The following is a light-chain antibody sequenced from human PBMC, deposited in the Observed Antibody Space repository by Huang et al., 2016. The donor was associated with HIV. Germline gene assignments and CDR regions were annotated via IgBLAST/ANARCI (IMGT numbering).Light chain of an antibody. J-gene: IGKJ2*01. V-gene: IGKV3D-20*01. Sequence: EIVLTQSPATLSLSPGERATLSCGASQSITNYNLAWYQQKLGLAPRLLIYDAYNRASGIPPRFSGSGSGTDFTLTITRLEPEDVGIYYCQHYGSSPYTFGRGTKVEIK. CDR2: DAY. CDR3: QHYGSSPYT. CDR1: QSITNYN.